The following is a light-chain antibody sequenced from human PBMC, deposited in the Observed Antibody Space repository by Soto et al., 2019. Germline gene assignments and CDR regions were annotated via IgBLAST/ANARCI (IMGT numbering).Light chain of an antibody. Sequence: EVVLTQSPDTVSLSPGERATLSCRASQNFGSSYLAWYQQKRGQAPRFLIYGASTRATDVPDRFSGSGSGADFTLSISSLQSEDFAVYYCQQYNNWPPTFGRGTRLEIK. CDR3: QQYNNWPPT. V-gene: IGKV3-20*01. CDR1: QNFGSSY. J-gene: IGKJ5*01. CDR2: GAS.